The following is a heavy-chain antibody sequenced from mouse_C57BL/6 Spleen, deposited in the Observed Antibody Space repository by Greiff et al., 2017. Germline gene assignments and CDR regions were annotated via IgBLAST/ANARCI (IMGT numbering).Heavy chain of an antibody. D-gene: IGHD2-4*01. CDR1: GYTFTSYG. J-gene: IGHJ1*03. Sequence: VQLQQSGAELARPGASVKLSCKASGYTFTSYGISWVKQRTGQGLEWIGEIYPRSGNTYYNEKFKGKATLTADKSSRTAYMELRSLTSEDSAVYFCARYYYDYDGYFEVWGTGTTVTVSS. CDR3: ARYYYDYDGYFEV. V-gene: IGHV1-81*01. CDR2: IYPRSGNT.